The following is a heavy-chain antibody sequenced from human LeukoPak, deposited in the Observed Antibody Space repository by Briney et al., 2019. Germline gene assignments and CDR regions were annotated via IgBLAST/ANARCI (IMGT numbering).Heavy chain of an antibody. Sequence: SETLSLTFTVSGGAISSDYWSWIRQPPGKGLEWIGYIYYRGSTNYNPSLKSRVTISVDTSKNQFSLKLSSVTAADTAVYYCARDHTGDSSGPEAAYLDVWGKGTTVTVSS. J-gene: IGHJ6*03. D-gene: IGHD6-19*01. CDR3: ARDHTGDSSGPEAAYLDV. CDR2: IYYRGST. CDR1: GGAISSDY. V-gene: IGHV4-59*01.